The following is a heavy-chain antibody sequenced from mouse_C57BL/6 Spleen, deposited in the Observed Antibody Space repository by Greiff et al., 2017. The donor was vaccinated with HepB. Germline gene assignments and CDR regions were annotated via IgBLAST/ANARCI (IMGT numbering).Heavy chain of an antibody. V-gene: IGHV1-42*01. J-gene: IGHJ4*01. Sequence: VHVKQSGPELVKPGASVKISCKASGYSFTGYYMNWVKQSPEKSLEWIGEINPSTGGTTYNQKFKAKATLTVDKSSSTAYMQLKSLTSEDSAVYYCAPAAMDYWGQGTSVTVSS. CDR2: INPSTGGT. CDR3: APAAMDY. CDR1: GYSFTGYY.